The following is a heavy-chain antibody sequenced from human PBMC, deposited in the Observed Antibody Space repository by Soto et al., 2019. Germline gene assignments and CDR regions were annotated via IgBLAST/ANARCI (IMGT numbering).Heavy chain of an antibody. Sequence: DVQLVESGGGSVQPGGSLSLSCAATGFTFSYYWMHWVRQAPGKGLVWVSRIHSDGSSTTDADSVKGRFTISRDNAKNTLYLQRNSLRAEDTAVYYCASGQWGAFDLWGQGTMVTVAS. CDR1: GFTFSYYW. V-gene: IGHV3-74*01. CDR2: IHSDGSST. D-gene: IGHD1-26*01. J-gene: IGHJ3*01. CDR3: ASGQWGAFDL.